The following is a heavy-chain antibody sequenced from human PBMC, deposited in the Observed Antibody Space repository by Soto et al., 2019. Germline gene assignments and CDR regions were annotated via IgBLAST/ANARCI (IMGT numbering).Heavy chain of an antibody. V-gene: IGHV4-30-4*01. Sequence: SETLSLTCSVSEGSISSGDYYCSWIRQPPGKGLEWIGYIYYSGSTYYNPSLKSRVTISVDTSKNQFSLKLSSVTAADTAVYYCARAMVVTQNWFDPWGQGTLVTVSS. D-gene: IGHD2-21*02. CDR1: EGSISSGDYY. CDR2: IYYSGST. J-gene: IGHJ5*02. CDR3: ARAMVVTQNWFDP.